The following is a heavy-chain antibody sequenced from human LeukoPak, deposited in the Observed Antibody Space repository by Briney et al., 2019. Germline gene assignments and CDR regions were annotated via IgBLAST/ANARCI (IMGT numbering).Heavy chain of an antibody. Sequence: SVKVSCKASGGTFSSYAISWVRQAPGQGLEWMGGIIPIFGTANCAQKFQGRVTITADKSTSTAYMELSSLRSEDTAVYYCARDMDGSGWSGYWGQGTLVTVSS. D-gene: IGHD6-19*01. J-gene: IGHJ4*02. V-gene: IGHV1-69*06. CDR3: ARDMDGSGWSGY. CDR2: IIPIFGTA. CDR1: GGTFSSYA.